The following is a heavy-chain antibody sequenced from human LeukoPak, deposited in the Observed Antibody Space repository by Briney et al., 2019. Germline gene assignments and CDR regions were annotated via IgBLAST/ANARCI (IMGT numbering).Heavy chain of an antibody. D-gene: IGHD4-23*01. J-gene: IGHJ3*02. Sequence: ASVKVSCKASGYTFTSYYIHWVRQAPGQGLEWMGIINPSGGSTSYVQKFQGRVTMTRDMSTSTVYMELSSLRPEDTAVYYCARAVVTSPRSAFDIWGQGTMVTVSS. CDR2: INPSGGST. V-gene: IGHV1-46*01. CDR1: GYTFTSYY. CDR3: ARAVVTSPRSAFDI.